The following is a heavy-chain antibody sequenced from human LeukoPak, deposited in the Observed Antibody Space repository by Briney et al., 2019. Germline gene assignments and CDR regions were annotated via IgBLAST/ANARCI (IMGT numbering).Heavy chain of an antibody. CDR2: IWYDGSNK. CDR3: AREETGTFDY. D-gene: IGHD1-1*01. Sequence: GRSLRLSCAASGFTFKNYVMHWVRQAPGKGLEWVAVIWYDGSNKYYKDSVMGRFTISRDNSKNTLYLQMSSLRVEDTAVYFCAREETGTFDYWGQGTLVTVSS. J-gene: IGHJ4*02. V-gene: IGHV3-33*01. CDR1: GFTFKNYV.